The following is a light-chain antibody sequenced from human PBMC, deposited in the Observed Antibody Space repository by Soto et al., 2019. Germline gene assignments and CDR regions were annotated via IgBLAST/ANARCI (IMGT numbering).Light chain of an antibody. Sequence: QPVLTQPASVSGSPGQSITISCTGVTTDVDGYDYVSWYQQHPGQAPQLLIYDVNSRPSGISYRFSGSKSGDTASLTISGLQAEDDADYYCSSYTSSAPFYVFGAGTKVTVL. V-gene: IGLV2-14*03. CDR3: SSYTSSAPFYV. CDR1: TTDVDGYDY. J-gene: IGLJ1*01. CDR2: DVN.